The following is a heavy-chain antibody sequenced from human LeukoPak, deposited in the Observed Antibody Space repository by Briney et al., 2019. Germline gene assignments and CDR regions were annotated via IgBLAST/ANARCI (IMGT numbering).Heavy chain of an antibody. CDR2: IYYSGST. CDR3: ARLGYSSGWYDY. D-gene: IGHD6-19*01. CDR1: GGSISSSSYY. J-gene: IGHJ4*02. V-gene: IGHV4-39*01. Sequence: SETLSLTCTVSGGSISSSSYYWGWIRQPPGKGLERIGSIYYSGSTYYNPSLKSRVTISVDTSKNQFSLKLSSVTAADTAVYYCARLGYSSGWYDYWGQGTLVTVSS.